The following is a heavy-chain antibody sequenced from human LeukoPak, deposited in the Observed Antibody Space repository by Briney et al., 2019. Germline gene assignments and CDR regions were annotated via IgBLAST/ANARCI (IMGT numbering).Heavy chain of an antibody. J-gene: IGHJ4*02. CDR1: GFTLSSYA. CDR2: ISGSGGST. CDR3: AKRPWYYYDSSGYYDY. V-gene: IGHV3-23*01. D-gene: IGHD3-22*01. Sequence: PGGSLRLSCAASGFTLSSYAMSSVRPAPGKGLEWVSAISGSGGSTYYEDSVKGRFTISRDNYKNMLYLQMNRLRDEETAVYYCAKRPWYYYDSSGYYDYWGQGTLVTVSS.